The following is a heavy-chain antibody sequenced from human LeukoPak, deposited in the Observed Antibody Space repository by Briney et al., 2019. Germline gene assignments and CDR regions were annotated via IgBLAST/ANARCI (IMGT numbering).Heavy chain of an antibody. CDR1: GFTFSSYA. D-gene: IGHD6-19*01. V-gene: IGHV3-23*01. J-gene: IGHJ4*02. CDR2: ISGSGGST. CDR3: AEDLPYGYSSGQGIFDY. Sequence: GGSLRLSCAASGFTFSSYAMSWVRQAPGKGLEWVSAISGSGGSTYYADSVKGRFTISRDNSKNTLYLQMNSLRAEDTAVYYCAEDLPYGYSSGQGIFDYWGQGTLVTVSS.